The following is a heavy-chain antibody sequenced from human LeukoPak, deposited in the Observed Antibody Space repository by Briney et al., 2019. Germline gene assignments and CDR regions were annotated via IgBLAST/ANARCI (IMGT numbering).Heavy chain of an antibody. J-gene: IGHJ6*03. V-gene: IGHV1-69*04. Sequence: GASVKVSCKASGGSFSRYAISWVRQAPGQGLEWMGRIIPILGIANYAQKFQGRVTITADKSTSTAYMELSSLRSEDTAVYYCARVDRYHYYLDVWGKGTTVTVSS. CDR1: GGSFSRYA. CDR3: ARVDRYHYYLDV. CDR2: IIPILGIA.